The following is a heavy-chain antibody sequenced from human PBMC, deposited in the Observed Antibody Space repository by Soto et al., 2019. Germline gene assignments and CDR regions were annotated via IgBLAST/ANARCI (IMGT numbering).Heavy chain of an antibody. CDR1: GASVSSQCAA. Sequence: SQTLSHTCDISGASVSSQCAAWDWIGPCPSRGLEWVRLSYYRSKWYNDYAVSVKSRITVNPDTSKNQFSLNLISVTPGDTAVYYCATFLSTTSPDVWGEGTTVTVSS. CDR3: ATFLSTTSPDV. J-gene: IGHJ6*04. CDR2: SYYRSKWYN. V-gene: IGHV6-1*01. D-gene: IGHD2-2*01.